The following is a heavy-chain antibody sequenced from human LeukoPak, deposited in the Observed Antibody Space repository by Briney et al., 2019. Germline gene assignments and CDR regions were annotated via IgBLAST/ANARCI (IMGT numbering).Heavy chain of an antibody. CDR1: GFTFGDYA. J-gene: IGHJ4*02. V-gene: IGHV3-49*04. D-gene: IGHD3-3*01. CDR2: IRRKANGGTT. CDR3: TSGLYYDSWSDLFDY. Sequence: PGGSLRLSCTASGFTFGDYAMSWVRQAPGKGPEWVGFIRRKANGGTTEYAASVKGRLTISRDDSKSIAYLQMNGLKTEDTAVYYCTSGLYYDSWSDLFDYWGQGTLVTVSS.